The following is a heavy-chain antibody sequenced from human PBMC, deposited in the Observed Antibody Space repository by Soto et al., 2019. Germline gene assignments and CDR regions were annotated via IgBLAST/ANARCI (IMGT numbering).Heavy chain of an antibody. V-gene: IGHV4-59*08. CDR1: DGSISRYY. CDR2: IYYSGST. Sequence: TLSVPRPVSDGSISRYYWRWIRQPPGKGLEWIGYIYYSGSTNYNPSLKSRVTISVDTSKNQFSLKLSSAIAADTAVYYCARHSRYRYNFDYWGQGTLVTVSS. D-gene: IGHD2-2*01. J-gene: IGHJ4*02. CDR3: ARHSRYRYNFDY.